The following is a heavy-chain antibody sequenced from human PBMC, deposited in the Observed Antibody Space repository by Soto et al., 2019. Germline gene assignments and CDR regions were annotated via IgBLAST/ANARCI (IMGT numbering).Heavy chain of an antibody. D-gene: IGHD3-9*01. Sequence: EVQLVESGGGLVQPGRSLRLSCAASGFTFDDYAMHWVRQAPGKGLEWVSGISWNSGSIGYADSVKGRFTISRDNAKNSLYLQMNSLRAEDTALYYCAIVLTGSGIAPDRVFDYWGQGTLVTVSS. V-gene: IGHV3-9*01. CDR2: ISWNSGSI. J-gene: IGHJ4*02. CDR1: GFTFDDYA. CDR3: AIVLTGSGIAPDRVFDY.